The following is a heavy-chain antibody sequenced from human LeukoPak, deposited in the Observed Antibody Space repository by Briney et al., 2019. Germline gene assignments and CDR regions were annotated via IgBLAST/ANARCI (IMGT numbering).Heavy chain of an antibody. Sequence: PGGSLRLSCAASGFTFRTYAMHWVRQAPGKGLEWVAVMSFDGSNKFYADSVKGRFTISRDNSKNTLYLQMDSLRAEDTALYYCARDGGYSGYDFPPRYFDFWGPGTLVSVAS. CDR2: MSFDGSNK. CDR1: GFTFRTYA. V-gene: IGHV3-30-3*01. J-gene: IGHJ4*02. D-gene: IGHD5-12*01. CDR3: ARDGGYSGYDFPPRYFDF.